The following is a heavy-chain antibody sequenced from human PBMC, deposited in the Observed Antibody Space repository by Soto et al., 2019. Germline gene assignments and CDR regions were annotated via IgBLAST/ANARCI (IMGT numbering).Heavy chain of an antibody. J-gene: IGHJ6*02. Sequence: VSVKVSCKASGYTFTSYGISWVRQAPGQGLEWMGWISAYNGNTNYAQKLQGRVTMTTDTSTSTAYMELRSLRSDDTAVYYCARDLRRTSSSWYAYYYYYYGMDVWGQ. CDR3: ARDLRRTSSSWYAYYYYYYGMDV. V-gene: IGHV1-18*04. D-gene: IGHD6-13*01. CDR2: ISAYNGNT. CDR1: GYTFTSYG.